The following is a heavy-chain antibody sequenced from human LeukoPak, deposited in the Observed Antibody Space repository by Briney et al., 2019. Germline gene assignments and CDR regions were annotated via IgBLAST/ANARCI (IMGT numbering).Heavy chain of an antibody. CDR3: AKPVQRLGELSPSGD. CDR1: GFTFSSYE. V-gene: IGHV3-48*01. Sequence: PGGSLRLSCAASGFTFSSYEMNWVRQAPGKGLEWVSYISSSSSTIYYADSVKGRFTISRDNAKNSLYLQMNSLRAEDTAVYYCAKPVQRLGELSPSGDWGQGTLVTVSS. J-gene: IGHJ4*02. D-gene: IGHD3-16*02. CDR2: ISSSSSTI.